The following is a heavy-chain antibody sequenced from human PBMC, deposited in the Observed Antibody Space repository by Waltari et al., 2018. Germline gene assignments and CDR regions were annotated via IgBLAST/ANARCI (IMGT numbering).Heavy chain of an antibody. D-gene: IGHD6-19*01. V-gene: IGHV4-4*02. CDR2: IHRTGSS. Sequence: QVQLQESGPRLVKPSGTLSLTCGLSRGAPSIITLWNWIPQAPGEGLEWLGEIHRTGSSNYNPSLKSRLTMSVDKSNSQVSMKLKSVTAADTAVYYCATSSFVAVLDSWGQGTLVTVSS. J-gene: IGHJ4*02. CDR1: RGAPSIITL. CDR3: ATSSFVAVLDS.